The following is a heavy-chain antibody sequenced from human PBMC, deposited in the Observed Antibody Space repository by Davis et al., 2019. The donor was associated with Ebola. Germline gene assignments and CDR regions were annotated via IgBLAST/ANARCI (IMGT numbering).Heavy chain of an antibody. Sequence: HSQTLSLTCAISGDSVSGNSGAWNWIRQSPSRGLEWLGRTYYTSKWFNDYAVSVKRRITINPDTSKNQFSLLLNSVTPEDTAIYYCARGWFRSGMDVWGQGTTITVSS. J-gene: IGHJ6*02. D-gene: IGHD6-19*01. CDR3: ARGWFRSGMDV. CDR2: TYYTSKWFN. V-gene: IGHV6-1*01. CDR1: GDSVSGNSGA.